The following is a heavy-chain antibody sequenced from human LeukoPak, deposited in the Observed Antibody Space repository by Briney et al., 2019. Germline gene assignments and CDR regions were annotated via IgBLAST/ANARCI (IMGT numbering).Heavy chain of an antibody. J-gene: IGHJ6*02. CDR3: AKCGVVPAAKYYYYYYGMDV. CDR1: GFTFSSYA. D-gene: IGHD2-2*01. Sequence: GGSLRLSCAASGFTFSSYAMSWVRQAPGKGLEWVSAISGSGSSTYYADSVKGRFTISRDNSKNTLYLQMNSLRAEDTAVYYCAKCGVVPAAKYYYYYYGMDVWGQGTTVTVSS. CDR2: ISGSGSST. V-gene: IGHV3-23*01.